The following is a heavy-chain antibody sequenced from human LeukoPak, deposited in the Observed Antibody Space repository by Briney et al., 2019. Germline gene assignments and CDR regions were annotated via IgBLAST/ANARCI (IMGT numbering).Heavy chain of an antibody. CDR1: GFTFSSYA. J-gene: IGHJ3*02. D-gene: IGHD3/OR15-3a*01. V-gene: IGHV3-23*01. CDR3: AKDRGGDFWTNDAFDI. Sequence: GGSLRLSCAASGFTFSSYAMSWVRQAPGKGLEWVSAISGSGGSTYYADSVKGRFTISRDNSKNTLYLQMNSLRAEDTAVYYCAKDRGGDFWTNDAFDIWGQGTMVTVSS. CDR2: ISGSGGST.